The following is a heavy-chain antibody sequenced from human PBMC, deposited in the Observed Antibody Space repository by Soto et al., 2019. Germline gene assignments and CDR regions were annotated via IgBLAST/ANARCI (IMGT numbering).Heavy chain of an antibody. V-gene: IGHV3-30*03. J-gene: IGHJ6*02. D-gene: IGHD5-18*01. CDR1: GLTFSIYG. CDR2: MSYDGRNK. Sequence: QVQLVESGGGVVQPGRSLRLSCTASGLTFSIYGMHWVRQAPGKGLEWVAIMSYDGRNKNYADSVKGRFTISRDNSKNTLYLQMNRLRAEDTAVYYCASAGYGLVGSFYYGMDVWGQGTTVTVSS. CDR3: ASAGYGLVGSFYYGMDV.